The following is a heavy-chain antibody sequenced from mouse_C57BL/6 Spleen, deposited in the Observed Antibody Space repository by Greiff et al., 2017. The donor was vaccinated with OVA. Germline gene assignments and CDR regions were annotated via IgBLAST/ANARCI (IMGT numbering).Heavy chain of an antibody. Sequence: EVKLVESEGGLVQPGSSMKLSCTASGFTFSDYYMAWVRQVPEKGLEWVANINYDGSSTYYLDSLKSRFIISRDNAKNILYLQMSSLKSEDTATYYCATYDDGRFAYWGQGTLVTVSA. CDR1: GFTFSDYY. CDR3: ATYDDGRFAY. D-gene: IGHD2-4*01. CDR2: INYDGSST. J-gene: IGHJ3*01. V-gene: IGHV5-16*01.